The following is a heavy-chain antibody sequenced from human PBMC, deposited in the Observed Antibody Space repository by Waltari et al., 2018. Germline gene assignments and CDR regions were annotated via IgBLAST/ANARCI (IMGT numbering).Heavy chain of an antibody. J-gene: IGHJ4*02. CDR2: IYSGGST. D-gene: IGHD1-1*01. CDR3: AKLGYDLNFDY. V-gene: IGHV3-23*03. CDR1: GFTFSSYA. Sequence: EVQLLESGGGLVQPGGSLRLSCADSGFTFSSYAMSWVRKAPGKGREWVSVIYSGGSTYYADSVKGRFTISRGNSKNTLYLQMNSLRAEDTAVYYCAKLGYDLNFDYWGQGTLVTVSS.